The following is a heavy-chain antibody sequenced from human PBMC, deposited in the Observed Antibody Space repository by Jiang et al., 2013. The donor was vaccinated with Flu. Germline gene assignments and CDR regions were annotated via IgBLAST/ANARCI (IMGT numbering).Heavy chain of an antibody. Sequence: GSGLVKPSETLFLTCTVSGGSVSTSTYHWVWVRQPPGKGLEWIGSGFFSGITYYNPSLKSRATISVHTSKNQFSLSLSSVTVADTAVYYCASLVSGGAYGDSNWGQGTLVAVSS. CDR1: GGSVSTSTYH. CDR2: GFFSGIT. D-gene: IGHD2-21*01. J-gene: IGHJ4*02. V-gene: IGHV4-39*01. CDR3: ASLVSGGAYGDSN.